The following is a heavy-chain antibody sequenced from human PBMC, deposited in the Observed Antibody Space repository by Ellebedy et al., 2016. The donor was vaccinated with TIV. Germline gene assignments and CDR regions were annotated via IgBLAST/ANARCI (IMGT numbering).Heavy chain of an antibody. D-gene: IGHD5/OR15-5a*01. V-gene: IGHV3-7*03. Sequence: GESLKISXAASGFTFTHYWMAWVRQAPGKGLEWVANIKQDGSDKYYLASVEGRFTISRDNAHNSVSLQMNSLRAEDTAVYYCARSCLGCSDAFDIWGQGTMVTVSS. J-gene: IGHJ3*02. CDR3: ARSCLGCSDAFDI. CDR1: GFTFTHYW. CDR2: IKQDGSDK.